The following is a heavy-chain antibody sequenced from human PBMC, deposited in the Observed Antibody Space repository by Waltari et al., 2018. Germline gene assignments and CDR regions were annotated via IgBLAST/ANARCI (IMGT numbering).Heavy chain of an antibody. CDR3: ARGSVSYQLLDY. J-gene: IGHJ4*02. D-gene: IGHD2-2*01. CDR1: GFTFSSYA. Sequence: QVQLVESGVGVVQPGRSLRLSCAASGFTFSSYAMPWVRQAPGKGLEWVAVISYDGSNKYYADSVKGRFTISRDNSKNTLYLQMNSLRAEDTAVYYCARGSVSYQLLDYWGQGTLVTVSS. CDR2: ISYDGSNK. V-gene: IGHV3-30*01.